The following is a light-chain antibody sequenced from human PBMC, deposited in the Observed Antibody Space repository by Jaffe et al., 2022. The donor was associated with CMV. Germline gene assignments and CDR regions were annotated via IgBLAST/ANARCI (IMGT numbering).Light chain of an antibody. CDR3: EQYYRIPWT. Sequence: DIVMTQSPDSLAVSLGERATINCKSSQSVLYSSNNKNYLAWYQQKPGQPPKLLIYWASARESGVPDRFSGSGSGTDFTLTISSLQAEDVAVYYCEQYYRIPWTFGQGTKVEIK. V-gene: IGKV4-1*01. J-gene: IGKJ1*01. CDR1: QSVLYSSNNKNY. CDR2: WAS.